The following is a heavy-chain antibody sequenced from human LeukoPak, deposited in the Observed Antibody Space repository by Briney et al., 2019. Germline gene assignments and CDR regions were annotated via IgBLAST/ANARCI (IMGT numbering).Heavy chain of an antibody. CDR3: AKAEGYDILTGLDY. CDR2: IGASGGST. V-gene: IGHV3-23*01. Sequence: GGSLRLSFATSGFTFSSYAMSWVRQAPGKGLEWVSGIGASGGSTYYADSVKGRFTISRDNSKNTLYLQMNSLRTEDTAVYYCAKAEGYDILTGLDYWGQGTLVTVSS. CDR1: GFTFSSYA. J-gene: IGHJ4*02. D-gene: IGHD3-9*01.